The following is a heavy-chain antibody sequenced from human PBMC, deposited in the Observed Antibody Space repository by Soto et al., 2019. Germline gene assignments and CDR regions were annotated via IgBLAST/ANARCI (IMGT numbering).Heavy chain of an antibody. CDR3: ARDGRKQMWTEGLTAMDV. V-gene: IGHV1-18*04. J-gene: IGHJ6*02. Sequence: VNLSCKAFDYSFNTYGGSWVRQAPRKGREWMGWISGYNGQTNYAQKFRGRVTLTTDTSTSTAYMELRSLRSDDTAIYYCARDGRKQMWTEGLTAMDVWGQGITVTVSS. CDR2: ISGYNGQT. CDR1: DYSFNTYG. D-gene: IGHD2-21*02.